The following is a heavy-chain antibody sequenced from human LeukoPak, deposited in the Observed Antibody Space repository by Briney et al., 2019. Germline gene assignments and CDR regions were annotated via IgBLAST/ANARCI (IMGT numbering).Heavy chain of an antibody. Sequence: PSETLSLTCAVYGGSFSGYYWSWIRQPPGKGLEWIGEINHSGNNNYNPSLKSRVTISVDTSNNQFSLKVTSMTAADTAVYYCARGPYRYGYFYAMDVWGQGTTVTVSS. J-gene: IGHJ6*02. CDR2: INHSGNN. V-gene: IGHV4-34*01. CDR1: GGSFSGYY. D-gene: IGHD5-18*01. CDR3: ARGPYRYGYFYAMDV.